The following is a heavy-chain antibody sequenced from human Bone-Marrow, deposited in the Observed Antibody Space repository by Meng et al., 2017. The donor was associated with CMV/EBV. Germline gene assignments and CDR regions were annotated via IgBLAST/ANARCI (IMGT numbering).Heavy chain of an antibody. D-gene: IGHD2-2*02. CDR3: ASYHCSTTDCSTRFFNY. Sequence: GGSLRLSCAASGFTFSSYAMSWVRQAPGKGLEWVSAISGSGGSTYYADSVKGRFTISRDNSKNTLYLQMNSRRAEDTAVHYCASYHCSTTDCSTRFFNYWGQGTLVTVSS. J-gene: IGHJ4*02. V-gene: IGHV3-23*01. CDR1: GFTFSSYA. CDR2: ISGSGGST.